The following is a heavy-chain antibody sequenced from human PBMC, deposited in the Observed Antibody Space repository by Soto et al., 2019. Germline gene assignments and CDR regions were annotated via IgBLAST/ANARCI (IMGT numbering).Heavy chain of an antibody. CDR2: IYYSGST. J-gene: IGHJ5*02. Sequence: SETLSLTCTVSGGSISSYYWSWIRQPPGKGLEWIGYIYYSGSTNYNPSLKSRVTISVDTSKNQFSLKLSSVTAADTAVYYCAREYGYSSSWKFNWFDPWGQGTLVTVSS. CDR3: AREYGYSSSWKFNWFDP. V-gene: IGHV4-59*01. D-gene: IGHD6-13*01. CDR1: GGSISSYY.